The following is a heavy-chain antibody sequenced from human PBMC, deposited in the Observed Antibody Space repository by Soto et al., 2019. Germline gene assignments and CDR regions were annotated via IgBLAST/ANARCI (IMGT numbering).Heavy chain of an antibody. CDR2: ISGSGGST. CDR3: AKDFRRKCSGGSCYSFFDI. J-gene: IGHJ3*02. D-gene: IGHD2-15*01. CDR1: GFTFSRYA. V-gene: IGHV3-23*01. Sequence: GGSLRLSCAASGFTFSRYAMSWVRQAPGKGLEWVSAISGSGGSTYYADSVKGRFTISRDNSKNTLYLQMNSLRAEDTAVHYCAKDFRRKCSGGSCYSFFDIWGQGTMVTVSS.